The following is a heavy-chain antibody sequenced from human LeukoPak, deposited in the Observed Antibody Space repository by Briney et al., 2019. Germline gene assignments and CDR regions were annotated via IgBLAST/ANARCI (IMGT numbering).Heavy chain of an antibody. CDR1: GGSISSSSYY. Sequence: SETLSLTCTVSGGSISSSSYYWGWIRQPPGKGLEWIGEINHSGSTNYNPSLKSRVTISVDTSKNQFSLKLSSVTAADTAVYYCARRTLPFDYWGQGTLVTVSS. CDR2: INHSGST. CDR3: ARRTLPFDY. J-gene: IGHJ4*02. V-gene: IGHV4-39*07.